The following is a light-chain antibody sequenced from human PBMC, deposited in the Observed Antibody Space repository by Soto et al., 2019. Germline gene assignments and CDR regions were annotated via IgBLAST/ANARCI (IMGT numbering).Light chain of an antibody. Sequence: EIQMAQSPSTLSAFVGDRVTITCRARQSVGRLLAWYQQRPGEAPKVLIWDASTLRRGVPSRFSGSGSGTDFTLTISSLEPEDFATYYCQQYRGYSTWTFGQGTKVDIK. CDR1: QSVGRL. CDR2: DAS. CDR3: QQYRGYSTWT. V-gene: IGKV1-5*01. J-gene: IGKJ1*01.